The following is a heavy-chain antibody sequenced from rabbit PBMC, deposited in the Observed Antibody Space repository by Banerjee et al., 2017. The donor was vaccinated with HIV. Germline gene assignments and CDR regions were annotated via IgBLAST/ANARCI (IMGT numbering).Heavy chain of an antibody. D-gene: IGHD4-1*01. CDR2: IDGGSSGRT. CDR3: ARGIVVSGVDL. CDR1: GIDFSSYNY. Sequence: QQLEESGGGLVKPGASLTLTCKASGIDFSSYNYMCWVRQAPGKGLEWIACIDGGSSGRTDYASWAKGRFTISKTSSTTVTLQMTSLTAADTATYFCARGIVVSGVDLWGPGTLVTVS. J-gene: IGHJ4*01. V-gene: IGHV1S40*01.